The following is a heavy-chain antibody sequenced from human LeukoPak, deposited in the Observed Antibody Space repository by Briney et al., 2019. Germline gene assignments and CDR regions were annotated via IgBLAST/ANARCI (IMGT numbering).Heavy chain of an antibody. CDR1: GFTFSDYY. Sequence: GGSVRLSCAASGFTFSDYYMSWIRQAPGKGLEWVSYISSSGSTIYYADSVKGRFTISRDNAKNSLYLQMNSLRAEDTAVYYCARRGYSYGYIADYYYYMDVWGKGTTVTVSS. CDR2: ISSSGSTI. J-gene: IGHJ6*03. V-gene: IGHV3-11*04. D-gene: IGHD5-18*01. CDR3: ARRGYSYGYIADYYYYMDV.